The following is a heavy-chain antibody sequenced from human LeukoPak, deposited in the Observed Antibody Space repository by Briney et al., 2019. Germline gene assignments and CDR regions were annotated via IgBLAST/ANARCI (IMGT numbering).Heavy chain of an antibody. V-gene: IGHV1-8*03. Sequence: GASVKVSRKASGYTFTSYDINWVRQATGQGLEWMGWMNPNSGNTGYAQKFQGRVTITRNTSISTAYMELSSLRSEDTAVYYCAKQGGYHGFDYWGQGTLVTVSS. J-gene: IGHJ4*02. D-gene: IGHD5-12*01. CDR2: MNPNSGNT. CDR1: GYTFTSYD. CDR3: AKQGGYHGFDY.